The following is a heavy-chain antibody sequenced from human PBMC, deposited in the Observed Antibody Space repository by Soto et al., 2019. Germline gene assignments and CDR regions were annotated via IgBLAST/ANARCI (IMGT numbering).Heavy chain of an antibody. D-gene: IGHD3-3*01. CDR1: GFTFDDYA. Sequence: EVQLVESGGGLVQPGRSLRLSCAASGFTFDDYAMHWVRQAPGKGLEWVSGISWNSGSIDYADSVKGRFTISRDNAKNSLYLQMNSLRAEDTALYYCVKDIEYDFWSGYFDDWGQGTLITVSS. V-gene: IGHV3-9*01. CDR3: VKDIEYDFWSGYFDD. J-gene: IGHJ4*02. CDR2: ISWNSGSI.